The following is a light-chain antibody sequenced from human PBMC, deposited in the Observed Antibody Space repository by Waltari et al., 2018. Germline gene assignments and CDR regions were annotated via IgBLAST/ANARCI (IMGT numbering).Light chain of an antibody. Sequence: SFELTQPPSVSVSPGQPASITCSGDTLGDTSVFWYQTKPGLSPVLVIYQATKRPSGIPDRFSGSNSEDTATLTISAAQAMDDADYYCNTLDSITAVFVSGTSVTVL. CDR3: NTLDSITAV. CDR2: QAT. J-gene: IGLJ6*01. V-gene: IGLV3-1*01. CDR1: TLGDTS.